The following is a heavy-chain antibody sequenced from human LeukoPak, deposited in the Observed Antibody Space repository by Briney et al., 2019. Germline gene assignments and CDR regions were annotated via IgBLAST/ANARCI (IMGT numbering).Heavy chain of an antibody. D-gene: IGHD1-14*01. CDR1: GGSISSYY. V-gene: IGHV4-59*01. CDR3: ARGYTREGPSYFDY. CDR2: IYYSGST. Sequence: PSETLSLTCTVSGGSISSYYWSWIRQPPGKGLEWIGYIYYSGSTYSNPSLKSRVTISVDTSKKQLSLKLSSVTAADTAVYYCARGYTREGPSYFDYWGQGTLVTVSS. J-gene: IGHJ4*02.